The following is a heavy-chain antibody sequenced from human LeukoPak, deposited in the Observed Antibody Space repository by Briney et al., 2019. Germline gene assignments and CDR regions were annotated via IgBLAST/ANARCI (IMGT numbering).Heavy chain of an antibody. CDR1: GFTFNDYA. D-gene: IGHD3-22*01. Sequence: GRSLRLSCAASGFTFNDYAMHWVRQAPGKGLEWVSGISWHSGSIAYADSVKGRFTISRDNSKNTLYLQMNSLRAEDTAVYYCARAPAYYYDSSGPLPHYYYYMDVWGKGTTVTVSS. J-gene: IGHJ6*03. CDR3: ARAPAYYYDSSGPLPHYYYYMDV. V-gene: IGHV3-9*01. CDR2: ISWHSGSI.